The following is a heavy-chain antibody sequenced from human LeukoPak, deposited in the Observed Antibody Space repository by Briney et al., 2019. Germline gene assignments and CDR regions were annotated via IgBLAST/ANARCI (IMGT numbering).Heavy chain of an antibody. V-gene: IGHV3-53*01. D-gene: IGHD6-13*01. CDR3: ARGPRYSFY. CDR2: IYIDGTT. J-gene: IGHJ4*02. CDR1: GFIVSHNY. Sequence: GGSLRLSCAASGFIVSHNYMTWVRQAPGKGLEWISVIYIDGTTYYADSVKGRFTISRDQANNTLYLQMNTLRDEGTAVYYCARGPRYSFYWGQGTLVSVSS.